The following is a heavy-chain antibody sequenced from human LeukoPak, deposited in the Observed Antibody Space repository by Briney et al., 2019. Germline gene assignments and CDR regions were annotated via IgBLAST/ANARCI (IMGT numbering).Heavy chain of an antibody. CDR2: ISSSSSTI. Sequence: GGSLRLSCAASGFTFSSYEMNWVRQAPGKGLEWVSYISSSSSTIYYADSVKGRFTISRDNSKNTLYLQMDSLRAEDTAVYYCATPPTVTRNYWGQGTLVTVSS. CDR1: GFTFSSYE. D-gene: IGHD4-17*01. CDR3: ATPPTVTRNY. V-gene: IGHV3-48*03. J-gene: IGHJ4*02.